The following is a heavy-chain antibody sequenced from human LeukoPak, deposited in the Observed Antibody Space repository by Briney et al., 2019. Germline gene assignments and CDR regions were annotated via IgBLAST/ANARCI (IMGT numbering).Heavy chain of an antibody. CDR3: ASPVTGSGSWVPFDY. CDR1: GGSISSYY. V-gene: IGHV4-59*01. D-gene: IGHD3-10*01. Sequence: SETLSLTCTVSGGSISSYYWSWIRQPPGKGLEWIGYIYYSGSTNYNPSLKSRVTISVDTSKNQFSLKLSSVTAADTAVYYCASPVTGSGSWVPFDYWGQGTLVTVSS. J-gene: IGHJ4*02. CDR2: IYYSGST.